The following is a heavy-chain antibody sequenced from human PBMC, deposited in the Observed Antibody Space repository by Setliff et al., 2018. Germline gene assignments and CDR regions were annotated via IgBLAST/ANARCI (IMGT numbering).Heavy chain of an antibody. J-gene: IGHJ6*02. D-gene: IGHD3-10*01. CDR3: ARDGVFYAMDF. CDR2: IRFDGSNT. Sequence: GGSLRLSCAASGFTFSSDAMTWVRQAPGKGLECVAYIRFDGSNTKYADSVKGRFTISRDNSKNTLYLQMNSLRAEDTAVYYCARDGVFYAMDFWGQGTTVTVSS. V-gene: IGHV3-30*02. CDR1: GFTFSSDA.